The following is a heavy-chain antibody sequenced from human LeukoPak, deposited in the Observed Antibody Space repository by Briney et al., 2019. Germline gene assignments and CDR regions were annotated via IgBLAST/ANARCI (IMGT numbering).Heavy chain of an antibody. CDR1: GFTFSSYS. D-gene: IGHD1-26*01. Sequence: GGSLRLSCAASGFTFSSYSMNWVRQAPGKGLEWVSSISSSSSYIYYADSVKGRFTISRDNAKNSLYLQMNSLRAEDTAVYYCARDGIVGATTGEYYYYMDVWGKGTTVTVS. V-gene: IGHV3-21*01. CDR3: ARDGIVGATTGEYYYYMDV. CDR2: ISSSSSYI. J-gene: IGHJ6*03.